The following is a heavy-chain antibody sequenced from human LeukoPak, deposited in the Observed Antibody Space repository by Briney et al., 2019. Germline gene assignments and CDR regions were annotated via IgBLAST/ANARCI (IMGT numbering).Heavy chain of an antibody. J-gene: IGHJ4*02. CDR3: ARRGLRDFDY. D-gene: IGHD4-17*01. Sequence: GGSLRLSCAASGFSFSTYTMNWVRQAPGKGLERVAGIQHDGSRTYYADSVKGRFTISRDNSKNTLYLEMNSLTPEDTALYYCARRGLRDFDYWGQGTLVTVSS. V-gene: IGHV3-30-3*01. CDR1: GFSFSTYT. CDR2: IQHDGSRT.